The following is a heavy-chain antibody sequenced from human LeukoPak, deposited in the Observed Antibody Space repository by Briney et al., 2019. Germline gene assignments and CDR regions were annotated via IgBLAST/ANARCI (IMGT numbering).Heavy chain of an antibody. CDR2: IYYSGST. CDR3: ARGETYYYDSSGYYPY. V-gene: IGHV4-31*03. J-gene: IGHJ4*02. CDR1: GGSISSGGYY. D-gene: IGHD3-22*01. Sequence: PSETLSLTCTVSGGSISSGGYYWSWIRQHPGKGLEWIGYIYYSGSTYYNPSLKSRVTISVDTSKNQFSLKLSSVTAADTAVYYCARGETYYYDSSGYYPYWGQGTLVTVSS.